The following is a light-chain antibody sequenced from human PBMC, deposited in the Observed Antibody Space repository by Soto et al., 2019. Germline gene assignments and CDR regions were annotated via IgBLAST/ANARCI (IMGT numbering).Light chain of an antibody. V-gene: IGKV3-20*01. CDR3: QQYGGSPRT. Sequence: DIVLTQSPGSLSLSPGDRATLSCRASQSVGGTFLAWYQQKGGQAPRLLIHGASNRATGIPDRFSGSGSGTDFTLTISRLEPEDFAVYYCQQYGGSPRTFGQGTKWIS. CDR1: QSVGGTF. CDR2: GAS. J-gene: IGKJ1*01.